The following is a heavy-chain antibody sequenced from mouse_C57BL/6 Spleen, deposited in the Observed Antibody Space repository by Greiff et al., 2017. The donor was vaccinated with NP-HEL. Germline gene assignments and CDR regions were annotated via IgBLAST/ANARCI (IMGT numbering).Heavy chain of an antibody. CDR1: GFTFSSYT. J-gene: IGHJ1*03. CDR3: ARQLTTVEQGYFDV. CDR2: ISGGGGNT. V-gene: IGHV5-9*01. D-gene: IGHD1-1*01. Sequence: EVMLVESGGGLVKPGGSLKLSCAASGFTFSSYTMSWVRQTPEKRLEWVATISGGGGNTYYPDSVKGRFTISRDNAKNTLYLQMSSLRSEDTALYYCARQLTTVEQGYFDVWGTGTTVTVSS.